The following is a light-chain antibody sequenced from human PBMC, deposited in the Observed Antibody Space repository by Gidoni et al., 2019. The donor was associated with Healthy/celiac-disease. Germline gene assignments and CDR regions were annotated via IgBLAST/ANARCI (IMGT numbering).Light chain of an antibody. CDR1: QSISSY. Sequence: DIQMTQSPSFLSASVGDRVTITCRASQSISSYLNWYQQKPGNAPKLLIYAASSLQSGVPSRFSGSGSGTDFTLTISSLQPEDFATYYCQQSYSTPRTFGQGTKVEIK. CDR3: QQSYSTPRT. J-gene: IGKJ1*01. CDR2: AAS. V-gene: IGKV1-39*01.